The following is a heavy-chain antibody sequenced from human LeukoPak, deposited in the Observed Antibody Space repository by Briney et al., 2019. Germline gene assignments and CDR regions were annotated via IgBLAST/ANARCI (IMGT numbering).Heavy chain of an antibody. V-gene: IGHV4-59*01. J-gene: IGHJ5*02. D-gene: IGHD3-10*01. CDR3: ARDGSLPDYYGSGSSSWFDP. CDR1: GGSISSYY. Sequence: SETLSLTCTVSGGSISSYYWSWIRQPPGKGLEWIGYIYYGGSTNYNPSLKSRVTISVDTSKNQFSLKLSSVTAADTAVYYCARDGSLPDYYGSGSSSWFDPWGQGILVTVSP. CDR2: IYYGGST.